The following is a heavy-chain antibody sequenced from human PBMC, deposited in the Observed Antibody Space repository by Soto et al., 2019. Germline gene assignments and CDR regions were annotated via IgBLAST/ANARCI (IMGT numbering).Heavy chain of an antibody. CDR3: AADNRYYYGSGSYPDY. CDR1: GFTFTSSA. CDR2: IVVGSGNT. J-gene: IGHJ4*02. D-gene: IGHD3-10*01. V-gene: IGHV1-58*01. Sequence: ASVKVSCKASGFTFTSSAVQWVRQARGQRLEWIGWIVVGSGNTNYAQKFQERVTITRDMSTSTAYMELSSLRSEDTAVYYCAADNRYYYGSGSYPDYSGQGTLVTVSS.